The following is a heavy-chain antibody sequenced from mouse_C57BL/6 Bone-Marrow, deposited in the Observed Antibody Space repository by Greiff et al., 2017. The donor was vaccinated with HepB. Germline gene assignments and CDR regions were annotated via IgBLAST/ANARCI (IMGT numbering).Heavy chain of an antibody. CDR1: GYTFSGYW. V-gene: IGHV1-54*01. J-gene: IGHJ3*01. CDR2: INPGSGGT. CDR3: ANSNYPWFAY. D-gene: IGHD2-5*01. Sequence: QVQLQQSGAELMKPGASVKLSCKATGYTFSGYWIEWVKQRPGQGLEWIGVINPGSGGTNYNEKLKGKATLTADKSSSTADMQLSSMTSEDSAVYCCANSNYPWFAYWGQGTLVTVSA.